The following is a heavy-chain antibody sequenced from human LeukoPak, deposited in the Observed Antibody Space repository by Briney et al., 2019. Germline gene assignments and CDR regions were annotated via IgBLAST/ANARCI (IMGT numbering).Heavy chain of an antibody. CDR2: SIPIFGTA. J-gene: IGHJ6*02. V-gene: IGHV1-69*13. CDR1: GGTFSSYA. Sequence: GASVKVSCKASGGTFSSYAISWVRQAPGQGLEWMGGSIPIFGTANYAQKFQGRVTITADESTSTAYMELSSLRSEDTAVYYCASPPLEYSSSSSYYYYGMDVWGQGTTVTVSS. D-gene: IGHD6-6*01. CDR3: ASPPLEYSSSSSYYYYGMDV.